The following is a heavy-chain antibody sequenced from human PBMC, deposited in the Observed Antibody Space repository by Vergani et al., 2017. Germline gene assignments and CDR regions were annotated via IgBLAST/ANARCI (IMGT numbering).Heavy chain of an antibody. CDR3: TRSLLYCISAGCFPLQFDS. D-gene: IGHD2-2*01. V-gene: IGHV3-20*04. CDR2: INANGAAT. Sequence: EVQLVESGGGRVRPGGSLRLSCEVSGFKFDDYGVSWARQAPGKGLEWVSAINANGAATGYADSVKGRFTISRDNAVNSLYLQMNSLRVEDTAFYYCTRSLLYCISAGCFPLQFDSWGQGALVTVSS. J-gene: IGHJ4*02. CDR1: GFKFDDYG.